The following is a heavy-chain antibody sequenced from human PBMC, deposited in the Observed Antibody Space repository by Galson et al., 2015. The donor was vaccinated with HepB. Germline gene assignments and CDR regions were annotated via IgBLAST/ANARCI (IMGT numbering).Heavy chain of an antibody. V-gene: IGHV3-7*03. CDR2: IKQDGSEK. J-gene: IGHJ4*02. Sequence: SLRLSCAASGFTFSSYWMSWVRQAPGKGLEWVANIKQDGSEKYYVDSVKGRFTISRDNAKNSLYLQMNSLRAEDTAVYYCARFRDIWFGEGNYFDYWGQGTLVTVSS. D-gene: IGHD3-10*01. CDR1: GFTFSSYW. CDR3: ARFRDIWFGEGNYFDY.